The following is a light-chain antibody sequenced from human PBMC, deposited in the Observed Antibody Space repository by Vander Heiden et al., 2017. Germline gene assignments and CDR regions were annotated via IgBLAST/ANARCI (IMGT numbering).Light chain of an antibody. J-gene: IGLJ3*02. CDR1: TSNIGSNT. Sequence: QSVLTQPPSASGTPGPRVTISCSGSTSNIGSNTVNWYQQLPGTAPKLLIFSDNPRPSGVPDRFSGSKSGTSASLAISGLQSDDEADYYCATWDDSLNAWVFGGGTKLTVL. CDR2: SDN. CDR3: ATWDDSLNAWV. V-gene: IGLV1-44*01.